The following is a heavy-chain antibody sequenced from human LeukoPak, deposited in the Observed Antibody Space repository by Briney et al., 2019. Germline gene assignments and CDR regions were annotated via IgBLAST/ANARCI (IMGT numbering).Heavy chain of an antibody. CDR1: GYTFTSYG. D-gene: IGHD2-21*01. J-gene: IGHJ4*02. CDR2: ISAYNGNT. V-gene: IGHV1-18*01. Sequence: ASVNVSCTASGYTFTSYGISWVRQAPGQGLEWMGWISAYNGNTNYAQKLQGRVTMTTDTSTSTAYMELRSLRSDDTAVYYCAREAYSDLYFDYWGQGTLVTVSS. CDR3: AREAYSDLYFDY.